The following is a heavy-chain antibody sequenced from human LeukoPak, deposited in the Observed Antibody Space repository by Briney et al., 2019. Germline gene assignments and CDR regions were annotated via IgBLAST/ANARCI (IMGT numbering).Heavy chain of an antibody. J-gene: IGHJ4*02. CDR3: AKSGFWSGYFPLDY. Sequence: GGSLRLSCAASGFTFNNYGMHWVRQAPGKGLEWVSLISWDGDSTYYADSVRGRFTISRDNSKNSLYLQMNSLRAEDTALYYCAKSGFWSGYFPLDYWGQGTLVTVSS. CDR2: ISWDGDST. CDR1: GFTFNNYG. V-gene: IGHV3-43D*03. D-gene: IGHD3-3*01.